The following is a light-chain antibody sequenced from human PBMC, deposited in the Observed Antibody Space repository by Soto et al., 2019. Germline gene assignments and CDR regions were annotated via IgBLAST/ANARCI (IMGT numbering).Light chain of an antibody. Sequence: QSVLTQSPSASASLGASVKLTCTLSSGHSSYAIAWHQKQPGKGPRYLMDLNNDDSHSKGDGIPDRFSGSSSGAERYLIISSLQSEDEADYYCQTWGTGFQVFGGGTKVTVL. CDR3: QTWGTGFQV. J-gene: IGLJ2*01. CDR1: SGHSSYA. V-gene: IGLV4-69*01. CDR2: LNNDDSH.